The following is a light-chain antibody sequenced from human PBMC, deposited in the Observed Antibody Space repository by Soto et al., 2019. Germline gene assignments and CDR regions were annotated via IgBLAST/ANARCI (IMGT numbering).Light chain of an antibody. V-gene: IGLV2-14*01. CDR2: EVS. Sequence: QSVLTQPASVSGSPGQSITISCTGSSSDVGAYRYVSWFQQHPGRAPKLIIYEVSNRTSGVSDRFSGSKSGNTASLTISGLKAEDVADYHCSSYTTTTAWVFGGGTKLTVL. CDR3: SSYTTTTAWV. J-gene: IGLJ3*02. CDR1: SSDVGAYRY.